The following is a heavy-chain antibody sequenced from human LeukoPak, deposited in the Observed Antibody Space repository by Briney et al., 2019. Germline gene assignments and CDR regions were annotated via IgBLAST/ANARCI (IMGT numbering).Heavy chain of an antibody. V-gene: IGHV3-49*04. CDR2: IRSKAYGGTT. CDR3: TRALYCSGGGCWPFDY. D-gene: IGHD2-15*01. Sequence: GGSLRLSCTASGFTFGDYAMSGVRQAPGKALEGGGFIRSKAYGGTTEYAACVKGRFTISRDDSKSIAYLQMNSLKTEDTAVYYCTRALYCSGGGCWPFDYWGQGTLVTVSS. J-gene: IGHJ4*02. CDR1: GFTFGDYA.